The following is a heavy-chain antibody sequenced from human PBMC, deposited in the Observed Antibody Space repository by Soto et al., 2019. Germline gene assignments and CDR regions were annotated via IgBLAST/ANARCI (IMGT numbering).Heavy chain of an antibody. D-gene: IGHD1-7*01. J-gene: IGHJ3*02. CDR3: ARSLRITGTTSSPVLAFDI. CDR1: GYTFTSYG. CDR2: ISAYNGNT. Sequence: ASVKVSCKASGYTFTSYGISWVRQAPGQGLEWMGWISAYNGNTNYAQKLQGRVTMTTDTSTSTAYMELRSLRSDDTAVYYCARSLRITGTTSSPVLAFDIWGQGTMVTVSS. V-gene: IGHV1-18*01.